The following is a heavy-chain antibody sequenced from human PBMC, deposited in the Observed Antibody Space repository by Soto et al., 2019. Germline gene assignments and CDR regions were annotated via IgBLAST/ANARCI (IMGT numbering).Heavy chain of an antibody. CDR2: ISYDGSNK. V-gene: IGHV3-30*03. CDR1: GFTFSSYG. CDR3: ARQPYSSSSYFDY. J-gene: IGHJ4*02. Sequence: QVQLVESRGGVVQPGRSLRLSCAASGFTFSSYGMHWVRQAPGKGLEWVAVISYDGSNKYYADSVKGRFTISRDNSKNTLYLQMNSLRAEDTAVYYCARQPYSSSSYFDYWGQGTLVTVSS. D-gene: IGHD6-6*01.